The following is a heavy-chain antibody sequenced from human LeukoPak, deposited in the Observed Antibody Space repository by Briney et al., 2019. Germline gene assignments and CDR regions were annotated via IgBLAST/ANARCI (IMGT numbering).Heavy chain of an antibody. Sequence: GGSLRLSCAASGFTFSSYAMSWVRQAPGKGLEGVSAISGSGGSTYYADSVKGRFTISRDNSKNTLYLQMNSLRAEDTAVYHCAKGSGYYFGSGTYYFDYWGQGTLVTVSS. CDR3: AKGSGYYFGSGTYYFDY. V-gene: IGHV3-23*01. CDR2: ISGSGGST. CDR1: GFTFSSYA. D-gene: IGHD3-10*01. J-gene: IGHJ4*02.